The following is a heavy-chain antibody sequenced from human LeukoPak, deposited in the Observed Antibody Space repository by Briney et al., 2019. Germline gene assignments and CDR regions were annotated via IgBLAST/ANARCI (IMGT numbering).Heavy chain of an antibody. CDR2: IKQDGSEK. CDR3: ARNHGNHDY. Sequence: PGGSLRLSCAASGFTFSNYWMSWVRQAPGKGLEWVANIKQDGSEKYYVDSMKGRFTISRDNAKNSLYLQMNSLRAEDTAVYYCARNHGNHDYWGQGTLVTVSS. J-gene: IGHJ4*02. V-gene: IGHV3-7*01. CDR1: GFTFSNYW. D-gene: IGHD1-14*01.